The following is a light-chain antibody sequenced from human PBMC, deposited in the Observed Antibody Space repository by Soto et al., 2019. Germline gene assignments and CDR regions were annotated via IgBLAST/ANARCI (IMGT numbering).Light chain of an antibody. J-gene: IGKJ2*01. CDR1: QSISSY. CDR3: QQGYSTPYT. CDR2: AAS. Sequence: IPMSQPPYYLSASVGNRVTIXXRASQSISSYLNWYQQKPGKAPKLMIYAASSLKSGVPSRFSGRASGTDFTLTISSLQPEDFATYYCQQGYSTPYTFGQGTKLDI. V-gene: IGKV1-39*01.